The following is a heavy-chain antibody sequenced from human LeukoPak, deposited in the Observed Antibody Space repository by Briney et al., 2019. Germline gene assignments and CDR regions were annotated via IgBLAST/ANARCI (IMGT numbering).Heavy chain of an antibody. D-gene: IGHD3-22*01. CDR3: ARDVSYDSSGDAFDI. CDR1: GFTVSRDY. J-gene: IGHJ3*02. CDR2: IYGAGNT. Sequence: GGSLRLSCAVSGFTVSRDYVSWVRQAPGKGLEWVSTIYGAGNTDYADSVKGRFTISRDNAQNSLFLQMRSLRADDTAVYYCARDVSYDSSGDAFDIWGQGTMVTVSS. V-gene: IGHV3-66*01.